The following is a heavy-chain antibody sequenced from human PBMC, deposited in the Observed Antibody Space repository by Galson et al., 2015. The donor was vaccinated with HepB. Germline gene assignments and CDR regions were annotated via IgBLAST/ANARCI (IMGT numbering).Heavy chain of an antibody. D-gene: IGHD4-17*01. J-gene: IGHJ6*02. Sequence: SVKVSCKASGYTFTSYDINWVRQATGQGLEWMGWMNPNSGNTGYAQKFQGRVTMTRNTSISTAYMELSSLRSEDTAMYYCARGPLYGDYALYYGMDVWGQGTTVTVSS. CDR1: GYTFTSYD. CDR2: MNPNSGNT. V-gene: IGHV1-8*01. CDR3: ARGPLYGDYALYYGMDV.